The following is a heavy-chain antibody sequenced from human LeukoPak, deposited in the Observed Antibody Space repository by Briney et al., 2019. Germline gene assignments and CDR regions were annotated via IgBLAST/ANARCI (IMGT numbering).Heavy chain of an antibody. CDR3: ALYDFWSGYGGS. CDR1: GFTFSSYS. Sequence: GGSLRLSCAASGFTFSSYSMNWVRQAPGKGLEWVSSISSSSSYIYYADSVKGRFTISRDNAKNSLYLQMNSLRAEDTAVYYCALYDFWSGYGGSWGQGTLVTVSS. CDR2: ISSSSSYI. J-gene: IGHJ5*02. D-gene: IGHD3-3*01. V-gene: IGHV3-21*01.